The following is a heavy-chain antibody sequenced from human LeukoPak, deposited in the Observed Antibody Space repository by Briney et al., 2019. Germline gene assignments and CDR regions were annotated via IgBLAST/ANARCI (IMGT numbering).Heavy chain of an antibody. CDR3: ARDREGYYDSSGYYVPGYFDY. CDR2: IWYDGSNK. Sequence: PGRSLRLSCAASGFTFSSYGMHWVRQAPGKGLEWAAVIWYDGSNKYYADSVKGRFTISRDNSKNTLYLQMNSLRAEDTAVYYCARDREGYYDSSGYYVPGYFDYWGQGTLVTVSS. D-gene: IGHD3-22*01. J-gene: IGHJ4*02. CDR1: GFTFSSYG. V-gene: IGHV3-33*01.